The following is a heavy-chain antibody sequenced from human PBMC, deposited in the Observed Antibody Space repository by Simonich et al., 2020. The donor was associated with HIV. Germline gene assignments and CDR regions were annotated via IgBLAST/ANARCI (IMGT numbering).Heavy chain of an antibody. D-gene: IGHD2-2*01. Sequence: EVQLVESGGGLVKPGGSLRLSCAASGFTCSRYSMNWVRQAPGKGLEWVSSISSSSSYIYYADSVKGRFTISRDNAKNSLYLQMNSLRAEDTAVYYCARDGRKGSSTSCSDYWGQGTLVTVSS. CDR2: ISSSSSYI. CDR3: ARDGRKGSSTSCSDY. V-gene: IGHV3-21*01. J-gene: IGHJ4*02. CDR1: GFTCSRYS.